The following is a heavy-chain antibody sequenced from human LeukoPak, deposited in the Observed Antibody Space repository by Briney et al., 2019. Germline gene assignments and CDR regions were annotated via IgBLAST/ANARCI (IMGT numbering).Heavy chain of an antibody. CDR2: INPSGGST. V-gene: IGHV1-46*01. CDR1: GYTFTGYY. CDR3: ARDEDGDYFSI. Sequence: ASVKVSYKASGYTFTGYYMHWVRQAPGQGLEWMGIINPSGGSTSYAQKFQGRVTMTRDTSTSTVYMELSSLRSEDTAVYYCARDEDGDYFSIWGQGTMVTVSS. J-gene: IGHJ3*02. D-gene: IGHD4-17*01.